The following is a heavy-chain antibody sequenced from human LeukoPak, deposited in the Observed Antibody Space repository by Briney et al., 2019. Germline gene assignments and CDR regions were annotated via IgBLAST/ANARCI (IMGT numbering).Heavy chain of an antibody. CDR3: ARRRGDFWSDYYGFDY. D-gene: IGHD3-3*01. V-gene: IGHV4-61*01. CDR2: IYYSGST. CDR1: GGSVRRGIYY. Sequence: SETLSLTCTVSGGSVRRGIYYWSWIRQPPGKGLEWIGYIYYSGSTNYNPSLTSRVTISLDTSKNQFSLKLRYVTAADTAVYYCARRRGDFWSDYYGFDYWGQGTLVTISS. J-gene: IGHJ4*02.